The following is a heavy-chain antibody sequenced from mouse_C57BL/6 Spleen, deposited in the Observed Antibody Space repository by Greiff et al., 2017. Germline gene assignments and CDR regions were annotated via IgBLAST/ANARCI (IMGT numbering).Heavy chain of an antibody. CDR1: GYTFTSYG. Sequence: QVQLQQSGAELARPGASVKLSCKASGYTFTSYGISWVKQRTGQGLEWIGEIYPRSGNTYYNEKFKGKATLTAEKSSSTAYMELRSLTSEDSAVYFCARSGDYDVYFDYWGQGTTLTVSS. J-gene: IGHJ2*01. D-gene: IGHD2-4*01. CDR3: ARSGDYDVYFDY. CDR2: IYPRSGNT. V-gene: IGHV1-81*01.